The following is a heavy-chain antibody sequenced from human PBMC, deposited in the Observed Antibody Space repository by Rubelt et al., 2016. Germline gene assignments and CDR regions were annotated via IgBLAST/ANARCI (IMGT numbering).Heavy chain of an antibody. CDR2: INHSGST. J-gene: IGHJ4*02. CDR1: GGSFSGYY. D-gene: IGHD6-6*01. Sequence: QVQLQQWGAGLLKPSETLSLTCAVYGGSFSGYYWSWIRQPPGKGLEWIGEINHSGSTNYNPSLKSRVTISVDTSKNQFSLKLSSVTAADTAVYYCARLRIAARLVSGLFDYWGQGTLVTVSS. V-gene: IGHV4-34*01. CDR3: ARLRIAARLVSGLFDY.